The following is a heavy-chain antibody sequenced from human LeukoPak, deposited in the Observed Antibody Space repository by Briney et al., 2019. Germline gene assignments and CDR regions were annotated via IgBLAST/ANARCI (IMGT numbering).Heavy chain of an antibody. CDR3: ARWKAVAALDY. D-gene: IGHD6-19*01. J-gene: IGHJ4*02. CDR1: GFTFSSYA. CDR2: ISGSGGST. Sequence: GGSLRLSCAASGFTFSSYAMSWVRQAPGKGLEWVSAISGSGGSTYYADSVKGRFTISRDNSKDTLYLQMGSLRAEDMAVYYCARWKAVAALDYWGQGTLVTVSS. V-gene: IGHV3-23*01.